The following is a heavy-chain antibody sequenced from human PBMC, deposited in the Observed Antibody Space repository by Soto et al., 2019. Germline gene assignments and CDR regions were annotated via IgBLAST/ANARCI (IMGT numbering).Heavy chain of an antibody. CDR2: ISSSSSYI. CDR3: ASFRAATGYHNGLDV. V-gene: IGHV3-21*01. J-gene: IGHJ6*02. CDR1: GFTFSSYS. Sequence: GGSLRLSCAASGFTFSSYSMNWVRQAPGKGLEWVSSISSSSSYIYYADSVKGRFTISRDNAKNSLYLQMNSLRAADTALYYCASFRAATGYHNGLDVWGQGTMVTVSS. D-gene: IGHD2-15*01.